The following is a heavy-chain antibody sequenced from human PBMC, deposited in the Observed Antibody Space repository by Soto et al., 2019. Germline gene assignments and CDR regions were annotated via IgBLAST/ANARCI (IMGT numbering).Heavy chain of an antibody. Sequence: GGSLRLSCAASGFTFSSYAMSWVRQAPGKGLEWVSAISGSGGSTYYADSVKGRFTISRDNSKNTLYLQMNSLRAEDTAVYYCAKDPRIAVAGTGYYYYYGMDVWGQGTTVTVSS. CDR1: GFTFSSYA. J-gene: IGHJ6*02. D-gene: IGHD6-19*01. CDR3: AKDPRIAVAGTGYYYYYGMDV. CDR2: ISGSGGST. V-gene: IGHV3-23*01.